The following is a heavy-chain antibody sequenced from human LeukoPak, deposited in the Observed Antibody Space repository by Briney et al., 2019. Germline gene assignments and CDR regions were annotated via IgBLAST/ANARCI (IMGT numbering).Heavy chain of an antibody. Sequence: ASVKVSCKASGYTFTGYYMHWVRQAPGQGLEWMGWINPNSGGTNYAQKFQGRVTMTRDTSISTAYMELSRLRSDDTAVYYCARGTSSWYWGVPGPQFDPWGQGTLVTVSS. CDR1: GYTFTGYY. CDR3: ARGTSSWYWGVPGPQFDP. CDR2: INPNSGGT. V-gene: IGHV1-2*02. D-gene: IGHD6-13*01. J-gene: IGHJ5*02.